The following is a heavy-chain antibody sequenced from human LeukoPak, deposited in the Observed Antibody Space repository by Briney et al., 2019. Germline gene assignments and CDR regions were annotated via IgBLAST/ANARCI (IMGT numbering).Heavy chain of an antibody. CDR3: AREGGRITMVRDNWFDP. CDR1: GYTFTTYF. CDR2: INPSGGST. V-gene: IGHV1-46*01. J-gene: IGHJ5*02. D-gene: IGHD3-10*01. Sequence: VASVKVSCKASGYTFTTYFMHWVRQAPGQGLEWMGIINPSGGSTRYAQKFQGRVTMTRDTSTSTVYMELSSLISDDTALYYCAREGGRITMVRDNWFDPWGQGTLVTVSS.